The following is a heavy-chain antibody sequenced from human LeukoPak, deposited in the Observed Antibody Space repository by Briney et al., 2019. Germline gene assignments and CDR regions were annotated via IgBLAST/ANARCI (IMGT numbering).Heavy chain of an antibody. D-gene: IGHD3-22*01. CDR2: IIPIFGTA. Sequence: SVKVSCKASGYTFTSYGISWVRQAPGQGLEWMGGIIPIFGTANYAQKFQGRVTITADKSTSTAYMELSSLRSEDTAVYYCAREEKVYYYDSSGYYEGGAFDIWGQGTMVTVSS. V-gene: IGHV1-69*06. CDR3: AREEKVYYYDSSGYYEGGAFDI. CDR1: GYTFTSYG. J-gene: IGHJ3*02.